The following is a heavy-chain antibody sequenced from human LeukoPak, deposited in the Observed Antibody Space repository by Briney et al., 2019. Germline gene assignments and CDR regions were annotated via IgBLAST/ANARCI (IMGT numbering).Heavy chain of an antibody. CDR3: ARGGSGYDSFYYYGMDV. D-gene: IGHD5-12*01. J-gene: IGHJ6*02. V-gene: IGHV4-59*01. CDR1: GGSISSYY. Sequence: SETLSLTCTASGGSISSYYWSCIRQPPGKGLEWIGYIYDSGSTNYNPSLKSRVTISVDTSKNQFSLKLSSVTAADTAVYYCARGGSGYDSFYYYGMDVWGQGTTVTVSS. CDR2: IYDSGST.